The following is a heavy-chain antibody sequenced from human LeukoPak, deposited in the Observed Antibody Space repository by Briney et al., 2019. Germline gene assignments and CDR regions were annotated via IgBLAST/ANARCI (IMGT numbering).Heavy chain of an antibody. D-gene: IGHD4-23*01. CDR1: GFMFNDYG. CDR3: ARAPSYGGNMDY. J-gene: IGHJ4*02. V-gene: IGHV3-20*04. CDR2: INWNGGST. Sequence: GGSLRLSCAASGFMFNDYGMSWVRQAPGEGLEWVSGINWNGGSTGYADSVKGRFTISRDNAKNSLYLQMNSLRAEDTAFYYCARAPSYGGNMDYWGQGTLVTVSS.